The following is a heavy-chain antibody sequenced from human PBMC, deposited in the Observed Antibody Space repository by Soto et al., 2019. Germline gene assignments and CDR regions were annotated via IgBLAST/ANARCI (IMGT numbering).Heavy chain of an antibody. V-gene: IGHV4-30-4*08. D-gene: IGHD2-2*01. Sequence: PSETLSLTCTVSGGSISSDEYYWGWIRQHPGKGLEWIGYIYYSGSTNYSTSLKSRVTISVDKSKNQFSLKLSSVTAADTAVYYCARVPDRWGQGTLVTVSS. CDR3: ARVPDR. J-gene: IGHJ5*02. CDR1: GGSISSDEYY. CDR2: IYYSGST.